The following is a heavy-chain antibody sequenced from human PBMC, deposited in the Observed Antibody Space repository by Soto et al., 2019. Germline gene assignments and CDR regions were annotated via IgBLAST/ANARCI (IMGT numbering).Heavy chain of an antibody. V-gene: IGHV6-1*01. CDR2: TYYRSKWYN. J-gene: IGHJ4*02. CDR3: ARSLGYCSSTTCPPLGYFNY. Sequence: SQTLSLPCAISGDSVSSNSAAWNLIRQSPSRGLEWLGRTYYRSKWYNDYAVSVKSRITIYPDTSKNQFSLQLNSVTPEDTAVYYCARSLGYCSSTTCPPLGYFNYWGQGTLVTVSS. CDR1: GDSVSSNSAA. D-gene: IGHD2-2*01.